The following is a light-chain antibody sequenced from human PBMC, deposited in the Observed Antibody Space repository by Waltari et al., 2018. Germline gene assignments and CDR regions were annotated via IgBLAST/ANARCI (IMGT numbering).Light chain of an antibody. V-gene: IGLV2-14*03. CDR2: DVS. CDR3: NSYTSSNTLV. CDR1: SSNIRSSNY. Sequence: QSALTQPASVSGSPGPSITISCTGTSSNIRSSNYASWYQQHPGKAPKLMIYDVSNRPSGVSSRFSGSKSGNTASLTISGLQTGDEADYYCNSYTSSNTLVFGGGTKLTVL. J-gene: IGLJ2*01.